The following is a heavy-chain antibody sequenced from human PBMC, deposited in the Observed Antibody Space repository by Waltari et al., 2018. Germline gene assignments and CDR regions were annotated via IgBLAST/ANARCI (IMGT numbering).Heavy chain of an antibody. CDR2: IYYSGST. V-gene: IGHV4-39*01. Sequence: QLQLQESGPGLVKPSETLSLTCTVSGGSISSSSYYWGWIRQPPGKGLEWIWSIYYSGSTYYNPSLKSRVTISVDTSKNQFSLKLSSVTAADTAVYYCARSTPYCSGGSCYAEGYDYWGQGTLVTVSS. CDR1: GGSISSSSYY. J-gene: IGHJ4*02. CDR3: ARSTPYCSGGSCYAEGYDY. D-gene: IGHD2-15*01.